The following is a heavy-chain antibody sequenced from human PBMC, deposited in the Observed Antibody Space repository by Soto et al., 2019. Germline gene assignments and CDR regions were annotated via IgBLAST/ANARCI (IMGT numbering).Heavy chain of an antibody. CDR1: AGSLSRGGYS. CDR3: GRVPGP. CDR2: IYHSGST. J-gene: IGHJ5*02. V-gene: IGHV4-30-2*01. Sequence: SETLSLTCPLSAGSLSRGGYSCSWSRQTPGKGLEGIGYIYHSGSTCCSPCLKSRVTISVERSKNQFSLKLRSVTGADTAVYYCGRVPGPWGQGTLSSVAS.